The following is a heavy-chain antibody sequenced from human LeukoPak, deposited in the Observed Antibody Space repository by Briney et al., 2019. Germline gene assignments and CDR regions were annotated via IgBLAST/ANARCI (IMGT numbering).Heavy chain of an antibody. Sequence: SETPSLTCTVSGDSISDYYWSWIRQPPGKGLEWIGHVSYSGSTNYNPSLRGRITMSVDTSKNQFSLKLSSVTAADTAVYYCARGRYSWNYGVAFDYWGQGTLVTVSS. V-gene: IGHV4-59*01. J-gene: IGHJ4*02. CDR2: VSYSGST. CDR3: ARGRYSWNYGVAFDY. CDR1: GDSISDYY. D-gene: IGHD1-26*01.